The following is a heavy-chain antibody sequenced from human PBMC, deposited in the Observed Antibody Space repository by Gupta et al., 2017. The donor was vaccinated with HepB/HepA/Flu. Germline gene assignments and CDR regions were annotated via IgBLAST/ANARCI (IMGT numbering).Heavy chain of an antibody. D-gene: IGHD3-10*01. CDR3: ARGLYYGSGSYSPFDY. V-gene: IGHV4-34*01. Sequence: GLEWIGEINHSGSTNYNPSLKSRVTISVDTSKNQFSLKLSSVTAADTAVYYCARGLYYGSGSYSPFDYWGQGTLVTVSS. J-gene: IGHJ4*02. CDR2: INHSGST.